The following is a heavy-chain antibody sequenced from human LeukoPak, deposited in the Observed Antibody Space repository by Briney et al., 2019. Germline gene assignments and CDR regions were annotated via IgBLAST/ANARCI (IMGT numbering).Heavy chain of an antibody. J-gene: IGHJ4*02. CDR3: AREPTGTTNPPDY. V-gene: IGHV1-69*04. CDR2: IIPILGIA. D-gene: IGHD1-7*01. CDR1: GGTFSSYT. Sequence: SVKVSCKASGGTFSSYTISWVRQAPGQGLEWMGRIIPILGIANYAQKFQGRVTIAADKSTSTAYMELSSLRSEDTAVYYCAREPTGTTNPPDYWGQGTLVTVSS.